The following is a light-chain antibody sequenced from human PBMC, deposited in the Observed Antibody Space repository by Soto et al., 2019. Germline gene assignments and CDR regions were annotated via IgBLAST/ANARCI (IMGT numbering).Light chain of an antibody. CDR1: RSNIGNNA. CDR2: NNN. Sequence: QSVLTQPPSASGTPGQRVTISCSGSRSNIGNNAVTWYQQFPGTAPKLLIYNNNQRPSGVPDRFSGPKSGTAASLANSGRQSEDEAEYYCATCDDSRDDRGVCGGGTKLTVL. CDR3: ATCDDSRDDRGV. V-gene: IGLV1-44*01. J-gene: IGLJ3*02.